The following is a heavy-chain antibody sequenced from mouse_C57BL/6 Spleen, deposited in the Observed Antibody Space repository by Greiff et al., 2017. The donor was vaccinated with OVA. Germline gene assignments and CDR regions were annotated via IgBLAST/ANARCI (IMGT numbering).Heavy chain of an antibody. CDR2: ISSGGSYT. D-gene: IGHD1-1*01. CDR1: GFTFSSYG. J-gene: IGHJ1*03. CDR3: ARHRNYGISYWYVGV. Sequence: EVKLMESGGDLVKPGGSLKLSCAASGFTFSSYGMSWVRQTPDKRLEWVATISSGGSYTYYPASVKGRFTISTDNAKNTLYLQMSSLKSEDTAMYYCARHRNYGISYWYVGVWGTGTTVTVSS. V-gene: IGHV5-6*01.